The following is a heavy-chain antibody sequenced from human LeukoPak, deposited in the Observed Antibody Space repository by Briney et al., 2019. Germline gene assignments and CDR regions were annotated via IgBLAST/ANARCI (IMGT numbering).Heavy chain of an antibody. D-gene: IGHD5-18*01. Sequence: SETLSLTCTVSGYSISSGYYWGWIRQPPGKGLEWIGSIYHSGSTYYNPSLKSRVTISVDTSKNQFSLKLSSVTAADTALYYCARENGYRYDYWGQGTLVTVSS. CDR3: ARENGYRYDY. CDR1: GYSISSGYY. J-gene: IGHJ4*02. CDR2: IYHSGST. V-gene: IGHV4-38-2*02.